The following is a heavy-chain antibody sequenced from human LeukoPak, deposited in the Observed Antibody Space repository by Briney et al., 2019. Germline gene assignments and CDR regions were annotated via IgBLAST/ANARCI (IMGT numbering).Heavy chain of an antibody. CDR1: GYTFTSYD. Sequence: ASVKVSCKASGYTFTSYDINWVRQATGQGLEWMGWMNPNSGNTGYAQKFQGRVTMTRNTSISTAYMELSSLRSEDTAVYYCAREQLEMATITSSYYYYGMDVWGQGTTVTVSS. D-gene: IGHD5-24*01. V-gene: IGHV1-8*01. CDR3: AREQLEMATITSSYYYYGMDV. CDR2: MNPNSGNT. J-gene: IGHJ6*02.